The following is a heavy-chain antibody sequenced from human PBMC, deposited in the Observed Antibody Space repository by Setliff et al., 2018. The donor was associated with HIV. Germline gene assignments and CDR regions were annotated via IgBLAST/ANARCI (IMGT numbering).Heavy chain of an antibody. J-gene: IGHJ5*02. Sequence: SETLSLTCTVSGGSISSGSYFWTWIRQPAGKGLEWIGRIYTSGSTNYNPSLKSRVTISVDTSKNQFSLKLSSVTAADTAVYYCARRRRNPNYCSGGSCYSAGYIWFDPWGQGTLVTVSS. D-gene: IGHD2-15*01. CDR2: IYTSGST. CDR1: GGSISSGSYF. CDR3: ARRRRNPNYCSGGSCYSAGYIWFDP. V-gene: IGHV4-61*02.